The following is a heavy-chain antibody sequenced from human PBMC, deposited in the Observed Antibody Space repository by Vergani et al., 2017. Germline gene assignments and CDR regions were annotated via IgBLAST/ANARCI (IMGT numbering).Heavy chain of an antibody. V-gene: IGHV3-30*02. CDR3: AKHFRGWGIDY. CDR2: IQFVGSNQ. Sequence: QVQLVESGGGVVQRGGSLRLSCATSGFTLSNYDMQWIRQGPGKGLEFVAFIQFVGSNQYYADSVKGRFTLSRDFSKNTLYLQMNSLRTDDTATYYCAKHFRGWGIDYWGQGTQVIFSS. D-gene: IGHD3-16*01. J-gene: IGHJ4*02. CDR1: GFTLSNYD.